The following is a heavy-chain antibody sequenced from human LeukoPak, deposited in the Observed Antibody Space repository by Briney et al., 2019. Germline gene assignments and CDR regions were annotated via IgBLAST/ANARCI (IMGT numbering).Heavy chain of an antibody. Sequence: SETLSLTCAVSGGSISSSSYPWAWIRQPPGKGLEWIGNFYFTGNTYYNPSLKSRVTISGDTSKNQFSLKLSSVTAADTAVYYCARQLNWFDPWGQGTLVTVSS. V-gene: IGHV4-39*01. CDR2: FYFTGNT. CDR3: ARQLNWFDP. CDR1: GGSISSSSYP. J-gene: IGHJ5*02.